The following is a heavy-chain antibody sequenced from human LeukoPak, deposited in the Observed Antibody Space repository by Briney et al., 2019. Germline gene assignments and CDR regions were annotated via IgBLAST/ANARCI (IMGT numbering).Heavy chain of an antibody. CDR1: GGSISSYY. CDR3: ARVADYYDSSGYLHAEYFQH. CDR2: IYYSGST. Sequence: PSETLSLTCTVSGGSISSYYWSWIPQPPGKGLEWIGYIYYSGSTNYNPSLKSRVTISVDTSKNQFSLKLSSVTAADTAVYYCARVADYYDSSGYLHAEYFQHCGQGTLVTVSS. V-gene: IGHV4-59*01. J-gene: IGHJ1*01. D-gene: IGHD3-22*01.